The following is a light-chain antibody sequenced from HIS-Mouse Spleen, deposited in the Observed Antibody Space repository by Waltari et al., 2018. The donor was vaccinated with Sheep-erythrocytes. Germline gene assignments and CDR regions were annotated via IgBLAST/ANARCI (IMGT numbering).Light chain of an antibody. Sequence: DIVMTQSPLSLPVTPGEPASISCRPSQSLLHSNGYNYLDWYLQKPGQSPQLLIYLGSNRASGVPDRFRSSGSGTDFTLKISRVEAEDVGVYYCMQALQTPIFTFGPGTKVDIK. CDR1: QSLLHSNGYNY. J-gene: IGKJ3*01. V-gene: IGKV2-28*01. CDR3: MQALQTPIFT. CDR2: LGS.